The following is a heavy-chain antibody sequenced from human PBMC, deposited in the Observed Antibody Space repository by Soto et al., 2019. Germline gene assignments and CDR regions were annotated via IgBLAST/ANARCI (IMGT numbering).Heavy chain of an antibody. CDR2: ISAYNGNT. Sequence: GASVKVSCKASGYTFTSYGISWVRQAPGQGLEWMGWISAYNGNTNYAQKLQGRVTMTTDTSTSTAYMELRSLRSDDTAVYYCARDGLRFLECLSSSYFDCWGQGTLVTVSS. CDR1: GYTFTSYG. D-gene: IGHD3-3*01. J-gene: IGHJ4*02. CDR3: ARDGLRFLECLSSSYFDC. V-gene: IGHV1-18*01.